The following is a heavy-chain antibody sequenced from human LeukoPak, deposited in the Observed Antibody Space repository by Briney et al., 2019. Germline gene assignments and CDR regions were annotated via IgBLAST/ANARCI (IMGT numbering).Heavy chain of an antibody. CDR3: ARGFNDFWSGSQLEY. Sequence: GGSLRLSCAASGFIFGGYVMHWVRQAPGKGLQWLAVISYDGGKTYYADSVEGRFTISRDNSKSTVYLEINSLRSEDTAIYYCARGFNDFWSGSQLEYWGQGTLVTVSS. D-gene: IGHD3-3*01. J-gene: IGHJ4*02. V-gene: IGHV3-30-3*01. CDR2: ISYDGGKT. CDR1: GFIFGGYV.